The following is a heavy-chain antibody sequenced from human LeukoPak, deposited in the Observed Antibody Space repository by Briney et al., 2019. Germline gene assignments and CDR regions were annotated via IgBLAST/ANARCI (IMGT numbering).Heavy chain of an antibody. CDR3: ARQGGCSSTPCPDYFDY. CDR1: GYSISSTNW. V-gene: IGHV4-28*01. Sequence: SDTLSLTCAVSGYSISSTNWWGWIRQPPGKGLEWIGYIYHSGRTYYNPSLKSRVTMSLDTSKNQFSLKLTSVTAVDTDVYFCARQGGCSSTPCPDYFDYWGQGTLVTVSS. D-gene: IGHD2-2*01. CDR2: IYHSGRT. J-gene: IGHJ4*02.